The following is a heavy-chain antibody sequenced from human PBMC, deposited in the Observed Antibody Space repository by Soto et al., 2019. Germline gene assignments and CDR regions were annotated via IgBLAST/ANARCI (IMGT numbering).Heavy chain of an antibody. CDR2: INSDGSST. CDR3: ARVLSRPKRITMIVVVPNFDY. D-gene: IGHD3-22*01. Sequence: GGSLRLSCAASGFTFSNYWMHWVRQAPGKGLVWVSRINSDGSSTRYADSVKGRFTISRDNSKNTLYLQMNSLRAEDTAVYYCARVLSRPKRITMIVVVPNFDYWGQGTLVTVSS. V-gene: IGHV3-74*01. J-gene: IGHJ4*02. CDR1: GFTFSNYW.